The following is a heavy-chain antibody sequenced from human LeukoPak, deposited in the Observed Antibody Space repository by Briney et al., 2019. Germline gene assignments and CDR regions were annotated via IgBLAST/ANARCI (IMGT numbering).Heavy chain of an antibody. CDR2: MNPNSGNI. Sequence: GALVKVSCKASGYTLTNYDINWARQATGQGLEWMGWMNPNSGNIGYAQKFQGRVTMTRDISINTAYMELSSLRSEDTAVYYCARGRGSSWYDYYYYYGMDVWGQGTTVTVSS. CDR3: ARGRGSSWYDYYYYYGMDV. CDR1: GYTLTNYD. V-gene: IGHV1-8*01. J-gene: IGHJ6*02. D-gene: IGHD6-13*01.